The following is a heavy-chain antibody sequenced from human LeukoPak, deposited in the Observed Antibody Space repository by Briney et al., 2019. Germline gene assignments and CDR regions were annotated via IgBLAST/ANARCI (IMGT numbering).Heavy chain of an antibody. CDR2: FINIVMVT. D-gene: IGHD4-11*01. J-gene: IGHJ4*02. V-gene: IGHV3-11*03. Sequence: VGSLRLSCAASGFSLSDYYMSWIRPAPGKGLGWIAYFINIVMVTNYAQSVKGRFTISRDSVKNSLYLQMNSLRADDTAVYYCASGTATAPLDNWGQGT. CDR3: ASGTATAPLDN. CDR1: GFSLSDYY.